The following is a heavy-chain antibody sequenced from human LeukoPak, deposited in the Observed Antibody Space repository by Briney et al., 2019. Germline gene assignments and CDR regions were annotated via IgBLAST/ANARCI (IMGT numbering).Heavy chain of an antibody. CDR1: GYSFTSYW. CDR2: IYPGDSDT. Sequence: GSLQISCKGSGYSFTSYWIGGVRQMPGKGLEWMGIIYPGDSDTRYSPSFQGQVTISADKSISTAYLQWSSLKASDTAMYYCARLDFSSGRPVDPWGQGTLVTVSS. CDR3: ARLDFSSGRPVDP. J-gene: IGHJ5*02. V-gene: IGHV5-51*01. D-gene: IGHD3-3*01.